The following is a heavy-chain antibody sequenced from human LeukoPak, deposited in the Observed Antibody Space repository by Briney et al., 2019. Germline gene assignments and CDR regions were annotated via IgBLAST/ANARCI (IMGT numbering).Heavy chain of an antibody. D-gene: IGHD1-26*01. V-gene: IGHV3-21*01. J-gene: IGHJ4*02. CDR3: ARDTDGSLDY. CDR2: ISSGSSYI. Sequence: SGGSLRLSCAASGFTFSSYSMNWVRQAPGKGLEWVSSISSGSSYIYYADSLKGRFTISRDNPKNSLYLQMNSLRADDTAVYYCARDTDGSLDYWGQGILVTVAS. CDR1: GFTFSSYS.